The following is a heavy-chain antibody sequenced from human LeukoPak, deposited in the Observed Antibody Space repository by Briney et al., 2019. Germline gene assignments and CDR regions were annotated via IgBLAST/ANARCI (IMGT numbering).Heavy chain of an antibody. CDR1: GGSFSGYY. CDR3: ARRNRAYSSGWYGI. CDR2: INHSGST. Sequence: SETLSLTCAVYGGSFSGYYWSWIRQPPGKGLEWIGEINHSGSTNYNPSPNIQGPISVETSKNKISLKLTPVPAPDTAVYYCARRNRAYSSGWYGIWGQGTMVTVSS. J-gene: IGHJ3*02. D-gene: IGHD6-19*01. V-gene: IGHV4-34*01.